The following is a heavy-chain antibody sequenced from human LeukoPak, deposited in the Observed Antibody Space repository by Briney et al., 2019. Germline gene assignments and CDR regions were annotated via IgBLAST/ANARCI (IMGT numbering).Heavy chain of an antibody. CDR3: ARGGRRLRYFIGSRGFQDAFDI. CDR2: INHSGST. D-gene: IGHD3-9*01. J-gene: IGHJ3*02. CDR1: GGSFSGYY. V-gene: IGHV4-34*01. Sequence: PSETLSLTCAVYGGSFSGYYWSWIRQPPGKGLDWIGEINHSGSTNYNPSLKSRVTISVDTSKNQFSLKLSSVTAADTAVYYCARGGRRLRYFIGSRGFQDAFDIWGQGTMVTVSS.